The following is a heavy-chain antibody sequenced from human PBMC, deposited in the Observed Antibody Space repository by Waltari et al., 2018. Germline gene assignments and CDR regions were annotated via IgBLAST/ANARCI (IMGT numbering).Heavy chain of an antibody. CDR3: ARGARKVAVDY. V-gene: IGHV4-59*01. Sequence: QVQLQESGPGLVKPSETLSLTCTVSGCSISSYYWSWIRQPPGKGLEWIGYIYYSGSTNYNPSLKSRVTISVDTSKNQFSLKLSSVTAADTAVYYCARGARKVAVDYWGQGTLVTVSS. J-gene: IGHJ4*02. CDR2: IYYSGST. D-gene: IGHD2-15*01. CDR1: GCSISSYY.